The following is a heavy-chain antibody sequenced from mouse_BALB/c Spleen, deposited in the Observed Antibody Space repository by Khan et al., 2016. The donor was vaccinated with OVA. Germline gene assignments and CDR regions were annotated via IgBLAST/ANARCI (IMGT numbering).Heavy chain of an antibody. J-gene: IGHJ3*01. Sequence: EVELVESGGDLVKPGGSLKLSCAASGFTFSNYAMSWVRQTPEKRLEWVASISSGGTTYFPDSVKGRFTISRDNGRNIISLQMISLRSEDTAMYDCARDYWFTYWGQGTLVTVSA. V-gene: IGHV5-6-5*01. CDR2: ISSGGTT. CDR3: ARDYWFTY. CDR1: GFTFSNYA.